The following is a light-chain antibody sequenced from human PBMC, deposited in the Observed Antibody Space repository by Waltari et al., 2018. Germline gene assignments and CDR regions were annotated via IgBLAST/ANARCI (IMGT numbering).Light chain of an antibody. V-gene: IGLV3-25*03. CDR3: QSADGTGWV. Sequence: YGLTQPPSISLSPGQTARITCSGDVLTKRFGYWYQQKTGQAPQLLIYKDNKRPSGIPERFSGSNSGAMVTLTITEVQADDEADYYCQSADGTGWVFGGGTRLTV. J-gene: IGLJ3*02. CDR1: VLTKRF. CDR2: KDN.